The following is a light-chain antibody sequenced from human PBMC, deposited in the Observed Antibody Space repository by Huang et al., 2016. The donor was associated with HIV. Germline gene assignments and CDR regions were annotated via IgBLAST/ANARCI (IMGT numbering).Light chain of an antibody. V-gene: IGKV3-15*01. CDR1: QSVAKH. Sequence: EIVMTQSPATLSWSPGERATLSCRASQSVAKHFAWYQQKPGQAPRLLIYGASTRATGIPARFSGSGSGTEFTLTISSLQSEDFAVYYCHHYSNWPPTWTFGQGTKVEIK. CDR2: GAS. CDR3: HHYSNWPPTWT. J-gene: IGKJ1*01.